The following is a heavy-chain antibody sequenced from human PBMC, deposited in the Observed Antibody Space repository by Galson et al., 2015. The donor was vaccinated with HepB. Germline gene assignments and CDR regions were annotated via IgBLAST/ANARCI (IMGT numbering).Heavy chain of an antibody. CDR3: ARDRGVKYQLLSPGPIDY. V-gene: IGHV3-20*04. CDR1: GFTFDDYG. J-gene: IGHJ4*02. CDR2: INWNGGST. Sequence: SLRLSCAASGFTFDDYGMSWVRRAPGKGLEWVSGINWNGGSTGYADSVKGRFTISRDNAKNSLYLQMDSLRAEDTALYYCARDRGVKYQLLSPGPIDYWGQGTLVTVSS. D-gene: IGHD2-2*01.